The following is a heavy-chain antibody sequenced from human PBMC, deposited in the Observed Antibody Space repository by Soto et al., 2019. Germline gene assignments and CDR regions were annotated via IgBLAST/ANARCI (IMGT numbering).Heavy chain of an antibody. CDR1: GGAISIGGYS. J-gene: IGHJ4*02. CDR2: IYYSGST. Sequence: TLSLTWAVAGGAISIGGYSWSWIRQPPGKGLEWIGYIYYSGSTNYNPSLRSRVTMSVDTSSNQFSLQLSSVTAADTAVYYCARSPGYFDYWGQGILVTVSS. CDR3: ARSPGYFDY. V-gene: IGHV4-61*08.